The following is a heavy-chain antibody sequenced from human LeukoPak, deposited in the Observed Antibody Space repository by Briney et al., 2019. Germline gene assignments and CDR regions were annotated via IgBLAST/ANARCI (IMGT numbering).Heavy chain of an antibody. CDR2: IRQDGGEK. V-gene: IGHV3-7*01. J-gene: IGHJ4*01. CDR3: ARDGTAAGLYFDL. D-gene: IGHD6-13*01. Sequence: AGGSLRLSCAVSGFTFSSYWMNWVRQAPGKGLKWVASIRQDGGEKSYVDSVKGRFTISRDNTKNSLYLQINSLRAEDTAVYYCARDGTAAGLYFDLWGQGTLVTVCS. CDR1: GFTFSSYW.